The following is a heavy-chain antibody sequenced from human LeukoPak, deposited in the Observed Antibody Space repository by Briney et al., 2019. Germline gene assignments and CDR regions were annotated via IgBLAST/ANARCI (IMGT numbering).Heavy chain of an antibody. J-gene: IGHJ4*02. D-gene: IGHD2-15*01. Sequence: GGSLRLSCAGSGFTFSNYAMTWVRQAPRKGLVWVSRISTDGYTTDYADFVQGRFTASRDNTKNTWSLEMNSLRAEDTAVYYCVVGGSPGYWGQGTLVTVSS. CDR2: ISTDGYTT. CDR1: GFTFSNYA. CDR3: VVGGSPGY. V-gene: IGHV3-74*01.